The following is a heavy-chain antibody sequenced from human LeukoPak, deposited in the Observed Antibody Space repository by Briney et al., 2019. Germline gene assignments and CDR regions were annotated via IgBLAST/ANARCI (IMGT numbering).Heavy chain of an antibody. CDR2: ISYDGSNK. D-gene: IGHD2-8*01. CDR1: GFTFSSYA. CDR3: ARLDIVLIGGLDP. Sequence: GRSLRLSCAASGFTFSSYAMHWVRQAPGKGLEWVAVISYDGSNKYYADSVKGRFTISSDNSKNTLYLQMNSLRAEDTAVYYCARLDIVLIGGLDPWGQGTLVTVSS. V-gene: IGHV3-30-3*01. J-gene: IGHJ5*02.